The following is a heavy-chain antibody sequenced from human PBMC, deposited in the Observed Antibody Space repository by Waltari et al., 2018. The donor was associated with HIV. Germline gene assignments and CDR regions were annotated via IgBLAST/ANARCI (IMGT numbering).Heavy chain of an antibody. CDR3: AKDGSSSGWCFDY. CDR1: GFPFRSYG. Sequence: QVQLVESGGGVVQPRNSLRLSCTASGFPFRSYGMHWIRQAPGKGLEWVAVISDDGTKKYYADSVWGRFSISRNDSTKTIYFEMNSLSTEDTAVYYCAKDGSSSGWCFDYWGQGALVTVSS. V-gene: IGHV3-30*18. J-gene: IGHJ4*02. CDR2: ISDDGTKK. D-gene: IGHD2-2*01.